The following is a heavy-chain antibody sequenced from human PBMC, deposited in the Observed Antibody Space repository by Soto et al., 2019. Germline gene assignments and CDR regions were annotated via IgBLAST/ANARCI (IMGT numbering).Heavy chain of an antibody. J-gene: IGHJ4*02. Sequence: PGGSLRLSCAASGFTFSSYAMSWVRQAPGKGLEWVSAISGSGGSTYYADSVKGRFTISRDNSKNTLYLQMNSLRAEDTAVYYCAKVKGLLWFGELFPPGPQPYDYWGQGTLVTVSS. D-gene: IGHD3-10*01. CDR3: AKVKGLLWFGELFPPGPQPYDY. V-gene: IGHV3-23*01. CDR2: ISGSGGST. CDR1: GFTFSSYA.